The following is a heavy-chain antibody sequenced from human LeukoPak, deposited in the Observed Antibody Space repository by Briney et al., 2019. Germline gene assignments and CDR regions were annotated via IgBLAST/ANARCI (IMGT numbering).Heavy chain of an antibody. CDR1: GYTFTSNY. V-gene: IGHV1-46*01. CDR2: IYPWDGST. CDR3: ARDQGGFDY. Sequence: ASVKVSCKASGYTFTSNYIHWVRQAPGQGLEWMGMIYPWDGSTSYAQKFQGRVTVTRDTSTSTVHMELSGLRSEDTAVYYCARDQGGFDYWGQGTLVTVSS. J-gene: IGHJ4*02.